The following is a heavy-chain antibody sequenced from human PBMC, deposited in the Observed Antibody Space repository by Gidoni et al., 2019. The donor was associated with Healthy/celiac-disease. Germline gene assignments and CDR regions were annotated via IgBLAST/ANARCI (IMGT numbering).Heavy chain of an antibody. J-gene: IGHJ4*02. D-gene: IGHD2-8*01. CDR3: ARQSGRLYPLDY. Sequence: QVQLQESGPGLVKPSETLSLIRTASGGSISSYYWSWIRQPPGKGLEWIGYMYYSGSTNYNPSLKSRVTISGDTSKNQFSLKLSSVTAADTAVYYCARQSGRLYPLDYWGQGTLVTVSS. CDR2: MYYSGST. CDR1: GGSISSYY. V-gene: IGHV4-59*08.